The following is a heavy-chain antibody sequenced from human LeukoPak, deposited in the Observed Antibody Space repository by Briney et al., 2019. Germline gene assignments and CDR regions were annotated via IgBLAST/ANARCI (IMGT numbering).Heavy chain of an antibody. CDR2: IYYSGST. J-gene: IGHJ5*02. V-gene: IGHV4-39*01. D-gene: IGHD4-23*01. CDR3: ARNLTTVVTPGAKYNYFDP. Sequence: PSETLSLTCTVSGGSISSSSYYWDWIRQPPGKGLELIGTIYYSGSTHYNPSLKSRVTISVDTSKNQFSLKLTSVTAADTAVYYCARNLTTVVTPGAKYNYFDPWGQGTLVTVSS. CDR1: GGSISSSSYY.